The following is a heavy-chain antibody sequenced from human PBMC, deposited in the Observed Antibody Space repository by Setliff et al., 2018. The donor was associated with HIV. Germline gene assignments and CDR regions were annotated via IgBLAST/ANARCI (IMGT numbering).Heavy chain of an antibody. CDR2: ITSGSRYI. D-gene: IGHD6-13*01. Sequence: PGWSLRLSCAASGFTFSTYSMNWVRQAPGKGLEWVSYITSGSRYIYYADSVKGRFTISRDNARNSLYLQMNSLRAEDTAVYYCARAGGNYYQYFYMDVWGIGTTVTVSS. V-gene: IGHV3-21*01. J-gene: IGHJ6*03. CDR3: ARAGGNYYQYFYMDV. CDR1: GFTFSTYS.